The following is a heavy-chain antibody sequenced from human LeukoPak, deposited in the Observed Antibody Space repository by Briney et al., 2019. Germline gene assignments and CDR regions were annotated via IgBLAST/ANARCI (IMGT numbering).Heavy chain of an antibody. V-gene: IGHV3-23*01. CDR2: ISGSGGST. D-gene: IGHD6-19*01. CDR1: GFTFSSYA. CDR3: AKDSRYSSGWKYYFDY. J-gene: IGHJ4*02. Sequence: GGSLRLSCAASGFTFSSYAMSWVRQAPGKGLEWVSAISGSGGSTYYADSVKGRFTISRDNSKNTLYLQMNSLRAEDTAVYYCAKDSRYSSGWKYYFDYWGQGTLVTVSS.